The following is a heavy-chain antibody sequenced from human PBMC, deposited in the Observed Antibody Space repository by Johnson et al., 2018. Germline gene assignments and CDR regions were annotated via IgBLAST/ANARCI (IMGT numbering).Heavy chain of an antibody. CDR1: GFTFSGSA. V-gene: IGHV3-73*01. J-gene: IGHJ6*02. D-gene: IGHD3-10*01. CDR2: IRSKANSYAT. CDR3: IGEDYYYGMDV. Sequence: EVQLVESGGGLVQPGGSLKLSCAASGFTFSGSAMHWVRQASGKGLEWVGRIRSKANSYATAYAASVKGRFTISRDDSKNTAYLQMNSLKTEDTAVYYCIGEDYYYGMDVWGQGTTVTVSS.